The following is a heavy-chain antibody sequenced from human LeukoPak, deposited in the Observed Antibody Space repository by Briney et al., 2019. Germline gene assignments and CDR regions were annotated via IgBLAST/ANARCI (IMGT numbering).Heavy chain of an antibody. CDR2: ISSSSSTI. D-gene: IGHD3-3*01. CDR3: ARAGDFWSGYFYYYYGMDV. Sequence: GGSLRLSCAASGFTFSSYSMNWVRQAPGKGLEWVSYISSSSSTIYYADSVKGRFTISRDNAKNSLYLQMNSLRAEDTAVCYCARAGDFWSGYFYYYYGMDVWGQGTTVTVSS. J-gene: IGHJ6*02. CDR1: GFTFSSYS. V-gene: IGHV3-48*01.